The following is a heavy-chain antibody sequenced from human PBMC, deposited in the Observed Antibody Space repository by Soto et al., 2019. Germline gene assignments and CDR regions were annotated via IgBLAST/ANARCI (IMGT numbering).Heavy chain of an antibody. V-gene: IGHV3-30*18. J-gene: IGHJ6*02. Sequence: QVQLVESGGGVVQPGRSLRLSCAASGFTFSSYGMHWVRQAPGKGLEWVAVIYDGSNKYYADYVKGRFTISRDNSKNTLDLQMNSLRAEDTAEYYCAKELLSGAMDVWGQGTTVTVSS. CDR3: AKELLSGAMDV. D-gene: IGHD3-3*01. CDR1: GFTFSSYG. CDR2: IYDGSNK.